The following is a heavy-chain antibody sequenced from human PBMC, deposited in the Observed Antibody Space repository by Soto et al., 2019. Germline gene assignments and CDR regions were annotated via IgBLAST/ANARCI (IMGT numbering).Heavy chain of an antibody. Sequence: PSETLSLTCAVSGGSISSSNWWIWVRQPPGKGLEWIGEIYHSGSTNYNPSLKSRVTISVDKSKNQFSLKLSSVTAADTAVYYCASIIRDGYNYDYWGQGTLVTVSS. CDR2: IYHSGST. CDR3: ASIIRDGYNYDY. D-gene: IGHD5-12*01. V-gene: IGHV4-4*02. J-gene: IGHJ4*02. CDR1: GGSISSSNW.